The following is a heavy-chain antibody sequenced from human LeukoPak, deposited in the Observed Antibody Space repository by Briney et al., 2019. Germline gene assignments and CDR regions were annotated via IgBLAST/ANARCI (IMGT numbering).Heavy chain of an antibody. CDR3: VKDAVVVPTGWFDP. CDR2: ISGGDAIT. V-gene: IGHV3-23*01. Sequence: GGSLRLSCAASGFTLSSYAMSWVRQAPGKGLEWDSAISGGDAITYYADSVKGRFTISRDNSKNTLYLQMNSLRAEDTALYYCVKDAVVVPTGWFDPWGQGTLVTVSS. J-gene: IGHJ5*02. CDR1: GFTLSSYA. D-gene: IGHD2-2*01.